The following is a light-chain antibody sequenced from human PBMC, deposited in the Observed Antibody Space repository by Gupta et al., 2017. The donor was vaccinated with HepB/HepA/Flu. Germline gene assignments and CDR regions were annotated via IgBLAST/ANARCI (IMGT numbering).Light chain of an antibody. CDR1: QSVSSY. V-gene: IGKV3-11*01. Sequence: LTQSPATLSLSPGERATLSCRASQSVSSYLAWYQQKPGQAPRLLIYDASNRATGIPARFSGSGSGTDFTLTISSLEPEDFAVYYCQQRSNWPCTFGGGTKVDIK. CDR3: QQRSNWPCT. CDR2: DAS. J-gene: IGKJ4*01.